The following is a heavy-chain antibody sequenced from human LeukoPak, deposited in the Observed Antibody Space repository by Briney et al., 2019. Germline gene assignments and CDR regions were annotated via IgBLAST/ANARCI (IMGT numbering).Heavy chain of an antibody. Sequence: ASVKVSCKASGYTFTGYYMHWVRQAPGQGLEWMGWINPNSGGTNYAQKFQGRVTMTRDTSISTAYMELRRLRSDDTAVYYCARGSDDFWSGYSPSYWGQGTLVTVSS. D-gene: IGHD3-3*01. CDR2: INPNSGGT. CDR3: ARGSDDFWSGYSPSY. V-gene: IGHV1-2*02. CDR1: GYTFTGYY. J-gene: IGHJ4*02.